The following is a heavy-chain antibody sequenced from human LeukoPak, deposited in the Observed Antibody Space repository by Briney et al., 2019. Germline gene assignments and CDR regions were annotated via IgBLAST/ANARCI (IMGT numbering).Heavy chain of an antibody. Sequence: ASVKVSCKASGYTFTGYYMHWVRQAPGQGLEWMGWINPNSGGTNYAQKFQGRVTMTRDTSNSTAYMELSRLRSEDTAVDYCARGSSGWYPPTPNYYYYGMDVWGQGTTVTVSS. V-gene: IGHV1-2*02. J-gene: IGHJ6*02. CDR3: ARGSSGWYPPTPNYYYYGMDV. CDR1: GYTFTGYY. CDR2: INPNSGGT. D-gene: IGHD6-19*01.